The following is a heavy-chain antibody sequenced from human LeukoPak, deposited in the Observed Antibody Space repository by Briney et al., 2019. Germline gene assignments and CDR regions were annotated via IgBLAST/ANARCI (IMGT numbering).Heavy chain of an antibody. CDR2: INHSGST. D-gene: IGHD3-3*01. J-gene: IGHJ4*02. CDR1: GGSFSGYY. CDR3: ARGGYGTYYDFWSGFIFDY. Sequence: SETLSLTCAVYGGSFSGYYWSWIRQPPGKGREWFGEINHSGSTNYNPSLKSRVTISVDTSKNQFSLKLSSVTAADTAVYYCARGGYGTYYDFWSGFIFDYWGQGTLVTVSS. V-gene: IGHV4-34*01.